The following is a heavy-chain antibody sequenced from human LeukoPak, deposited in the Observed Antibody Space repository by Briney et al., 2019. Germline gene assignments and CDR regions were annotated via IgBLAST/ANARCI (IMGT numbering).Heavy chain of an antibody. CDR2: ISYDGSNK. CDR1: GFTFSSYG. J-gene: IGHJ4*02. Sequence: PGRSLRLSCAASGFTFSSYGMHWVRQAPGKGLEWVAVISYDGSNKYYADSVKGRFTISRDNAKNSLYLQMNSLRAEDTAVYYCAREDDYVWGSYRPSGWGQGTLVTVSS. D-gene: IGHD3-16*02. CDR3: AREDDYVWGSYRPSG. V-gene: IGHV3-30*03.